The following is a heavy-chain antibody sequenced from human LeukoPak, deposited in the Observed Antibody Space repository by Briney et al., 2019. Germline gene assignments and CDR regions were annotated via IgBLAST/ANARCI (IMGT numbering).Heavy chain of an antibody. J-gene: IGHJ4*02. V-gene: IGHV3-23*01. CDR1: GFTFSSYG. CDR2: ISGSGGST. CDR3: AKDLEPADYYVMMWDY. Sequence: GGSLRLSCAASGFTFSSYGMSWVRQAPGKGLEWVSAISGSGGSTYYADSVKGRFTISRDNSKNTLYLQMNSLRAEDTAVYYCAKDLEPADYYVMMWDYWGQGTLVTVSS. D-gene: IGHD1-26*01.